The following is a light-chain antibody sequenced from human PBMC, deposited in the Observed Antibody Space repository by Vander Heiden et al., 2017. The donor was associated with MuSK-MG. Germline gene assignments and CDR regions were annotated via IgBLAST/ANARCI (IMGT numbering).Light chain of an antibody. CDR3: AAWDDSVSGLV. V-gene: IGLV1-44*01. Sequence: QSVLTQPPSASGTPGQRVTISCSGSGSNMGTNSVSWYQQFPGTAPKRLIYRNSQRPSGVPDRFSGSKSGTSASLAISVLQSEDEADYYCAAWDDSVSGLVFGGGTQLTGL. CDR2: RNS. J-gene: IGLJ2*01. CDR1: GSNMGTNS.